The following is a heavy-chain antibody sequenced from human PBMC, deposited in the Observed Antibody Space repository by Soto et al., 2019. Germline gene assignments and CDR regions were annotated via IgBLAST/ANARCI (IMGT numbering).Heavy chain of an antibody. V-gene: IGHV4-30-2*01. CDR3: ARGLITGSHYSGGWYYFDS. CDR2: MYHSGST. D-gene: IGHD6-19*01. J-gene: IGHJ4*02. Sequence: PSETLSLTCAVSGGSISSGGYSWSWIRQPPGKGLEWIGYMYHSGSTYYNPSLKSRVTISIDRSKNQFSLKLSSVTAADTAVYYCARGLITGSHYSGGWYYFDSWGQGTQVTVSS. CDR1: GGSISSGGYS.